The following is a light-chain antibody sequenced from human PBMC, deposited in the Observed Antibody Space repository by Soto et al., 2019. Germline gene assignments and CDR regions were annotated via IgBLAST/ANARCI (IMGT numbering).Light chain of an antibody. CDR3: SSYSISTAYL. J-gene: IGLJ1*01. Sequence: QSVLTQPASVSGSPGQSITISCTGTSSDVGGYDYVSWYQLHSGKAPKLILFEVSNRPSGVSYRFSGSKSGNTASLTISGLQAEDEADYFCSSYSISTAYLFGAGTKVTVL. V-gene: IGLV2-14*01. CDR2: EVS. CDR1: SSDVGGYDY.